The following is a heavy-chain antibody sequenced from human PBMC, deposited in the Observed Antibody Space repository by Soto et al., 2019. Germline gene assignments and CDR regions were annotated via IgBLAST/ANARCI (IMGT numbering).Heavy chain of an antibody. J-gene: IGHJ6*02. CDR1: GDTYSSYA. V-gene: IGHV1-69*01. CDR2: IIPIFGTA. Sequence: SVTVYCKTSGDTYSSYAIGWVRKDTGQGLEWMGGIIPIFGTANYAQKFQGRVTITADESTSTAYMELSSLRSEDTAVYYCAYCSGGSCYSSVYGMDVWGQGTTV. D-gene: IGHD2-15*01. CDR3: AYCSGGSCYSSVYGMDV.